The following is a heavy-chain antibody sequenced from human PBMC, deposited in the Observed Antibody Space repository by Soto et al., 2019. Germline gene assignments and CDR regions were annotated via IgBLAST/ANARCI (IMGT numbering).Heavy chain of an antibody. CDR3: ARSLRGNRHIVSPYGMDV. Sequence: EVQLVESGGGLVQPGGSLRLSCAASGFTFSSSWMHWVRQAPGKGLMWVSRINSDGSNTDYADSVKGRFTISRDNAKNTLYLQMNSLRAEDTAVYYCARSLRGNRHIVSPYGMDVWGQGTTVTVSS. J-gene: IGHJ6*02. CDR1: GFTFSSSW. CDR2: INSDGSNT. V-gene: IGHV3-74*01. D-gene: IGHD2-21*01.